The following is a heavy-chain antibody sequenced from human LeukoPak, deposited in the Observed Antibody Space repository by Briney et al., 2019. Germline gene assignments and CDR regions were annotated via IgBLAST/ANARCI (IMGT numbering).Heavy chain of an antibody. D-gene: IGHD6-19*01. Sequence: PGGSLRLSCAASGFTFSSYWMHWVRQAPGKGLVWVSRINSDGSSTSYADSVKGRFTISRDNAKNTLYLQMNSLRAEDTAVYYCARAPARIAVAEYYYYGMDVWGQGTTVTVSS. CDR1: GFTFSSYW. CDR2: INSDGSST. J-gene: IGHJ6*02. V-gene: IGHV3-74*01. CDR3: ARAPARIAVAEYYYYGMDV.